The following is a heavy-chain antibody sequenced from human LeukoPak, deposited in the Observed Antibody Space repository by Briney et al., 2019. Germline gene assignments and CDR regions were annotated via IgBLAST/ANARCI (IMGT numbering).Heavy chain of an antibody. J-gene: IGHJ4*02. D-gene: IGHD3-10*01. CDR1: GGTFSSYA. CDR3: ARALVTMVRGVITFDY. V-gene: IGHV1-69*01. Sequence: ASVKVSCKASGGTFSSYAISWVRQAPGQGLEWMGGIIPIFGTANYAQKFQGRVTITADESTSTAYMELSSMRSEDTPVYYCARALVTMVRGVITFDYWGQGTLVTVSS. CDR2: IIPIFGTA.